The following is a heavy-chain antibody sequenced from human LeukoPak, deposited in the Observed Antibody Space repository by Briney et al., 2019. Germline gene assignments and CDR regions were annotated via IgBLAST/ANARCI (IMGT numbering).Heavy chain of an antibody. Sequence: PGGSLRLSCAAAGFTFSSYEMNWVRQAPGKGLEWVSYISSSGSTIYYADSVKGRFTISRDNAKNSLYLQMNSLRAEDTAVYYCARDGYNFFHWGQGTLVTVSS. J-gene: IGHJ4*02. CDR1: GFTFSSYE. V-gene: IGHV3-48*03. CDR3: ARDGYNFFH. CDR2: ISSSGSTI. D-gene: IGHD5-24*01.